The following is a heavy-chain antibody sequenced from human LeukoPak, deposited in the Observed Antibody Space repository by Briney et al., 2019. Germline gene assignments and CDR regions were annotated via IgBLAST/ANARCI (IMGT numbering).Heavy chain of an antibody. V-gene: IGHV4-34*01. CDR2: INHSGST. J-gene: IGHJ5*02. CDR3: ARVGATTPNNGFAP. D-gene: IGHD5-12*01. CDR1: GGSFSGYY. Sequence: SETLSLTCAVYGGSFSGYYWSWIRQPPGKGLEWIGEINHSGSTNYNPSLKSRVTISVDTSKNQFSLKLSSVTAADTAVYYCARVGATTPNNGFAPGGKEPLVTVP.